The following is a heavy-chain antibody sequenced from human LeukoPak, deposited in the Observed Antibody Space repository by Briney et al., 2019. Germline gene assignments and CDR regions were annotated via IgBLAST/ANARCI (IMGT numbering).Heavy chain of an antibody. CDR1: GGTFSYFA. D-gene: IGHD3-16*02. J-gene: IGHJ4*02. CDR3: ASGSLNGFDY. Sequence: ASVKVSCKTSGGTFSYFAISWVRQVPGQGLEWMGWISAYNGNTNYAQKLQGRVTMTTDTSTSTAYMELRSLRSDDTAVYYCASGSLNGFDYWGQGTLVTVSS. V-gene: IGHV1-18*01. CDR2: ISAYNGNT.